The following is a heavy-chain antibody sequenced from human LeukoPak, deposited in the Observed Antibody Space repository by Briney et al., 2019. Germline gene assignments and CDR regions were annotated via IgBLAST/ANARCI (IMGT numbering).Heavy chain of an antibody. V-gene: IGHV1-46*01. CDR2: INPSGGST. CDR1: GYTFTSYY. CDR3: ATAYHRGVAVATGNWFDP. D-gene: IGHD6-19*01. J-gene: IGHJ5*02. Sequence: GASVKVSCKASGYTFTSYYMHWVRQAPGQGLEWMGIINPSGGSTSYAQKFQGRVSMTEDTSTDTAYMELSSLRSEDTAVYYCATAYHRGVAVATGNWFDPWGQGTLVTVSS.